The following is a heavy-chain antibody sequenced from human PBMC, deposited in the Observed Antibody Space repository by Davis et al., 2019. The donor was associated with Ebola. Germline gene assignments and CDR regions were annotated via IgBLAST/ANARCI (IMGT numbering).Heavy chain of an antibody. CDR1: GGSMTSGGNY. Sequence: MPSETLSLTCTVSGGSMTSGGNYWTWVRQFPGKGLEWIGHTYYSGTTSYTPPLEGRITISVDTSKNQFYLQLTSVTGADAAVYFCARDRGAYGFGMDVWGQGTTVNVSS. D-gene: IGHD3-10*01. CDR3: ARDRGAYGFGMDV. CDR2: TYYSGTT. V-gene: IGHV4-31*03. J-gene: IGHJ6*02.